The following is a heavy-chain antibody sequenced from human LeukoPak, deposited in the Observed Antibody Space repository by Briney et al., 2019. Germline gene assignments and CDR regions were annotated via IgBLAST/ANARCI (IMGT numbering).Heavy chain of an antibody. CDR2: IKQDGSAM. V-gene: IGHV3-7*04. CDR3: ARVAAAVPDQ. CDR1: GFTFTTYW. Sequence: GGSLRLPCAASGFTFTTYWMSWVRHTPGKGLEWVANIKQDGSAMYYMDSVKGRFTISRDNAKNSLYLQMSSLTPEDTAVYYCARVAAAVPDQWGQGTLVTVSS. D-gene: IGHD6-13*01. J-gene: IGHJ5*02.